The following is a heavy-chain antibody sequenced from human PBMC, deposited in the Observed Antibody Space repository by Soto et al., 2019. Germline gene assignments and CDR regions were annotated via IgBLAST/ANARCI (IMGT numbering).Heavy chain of an antibody. CDR3: ASSGLPDSSSWHGDYYGMDV. CDR1: GYTFTGYY. J-gene: IGHJ6*02. CDR2: INPNSGGT. D-gene: IGHD6-13*01. Sequence: GASVKGSCKASGYTFTGYYMHWVRQAPGQGLEWMGWINPNSGGTNYAQKFQGRVTMTRDTSISTAYMELSRLRSDDTAVYYCASSGLPDSSSWHGDYYGMDVWGQGTTLTVSS. V-gene: IGHV1-2*02.